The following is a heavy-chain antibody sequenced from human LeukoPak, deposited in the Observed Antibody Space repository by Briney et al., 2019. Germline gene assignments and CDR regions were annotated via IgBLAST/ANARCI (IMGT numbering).Heavy chain of an antibody. CDR3: ASRGIYCSSTSCFYYYYYMDV. CDR2: IYYSGST. D-gene: IGHD2-2*01. J-gene: IGHJ6*03. V-gene: IGHV4-39*01. Sequence: SGTLSLTCTVSGGSISSSSYYWGWIRQPPGKGLEWIGSIYYSGSTYYNPSLKSRVTISVDTSKNQFSLKLSSVTAADTAVYYCASRGIYCSSTSCFYYYYYMDVWGKGTTVTVSS. CDR1: GGSISSSSYY.